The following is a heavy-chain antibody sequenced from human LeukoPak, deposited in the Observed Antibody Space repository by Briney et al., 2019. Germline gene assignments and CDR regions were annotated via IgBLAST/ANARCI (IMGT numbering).Heavy chain of an antibody. D-gene: IGHD3-9*01. CDR1: GFTFTSCA. J-gene: IGHJ5*02. CDR2: IVVGSGNT. V-gene: IGHV1-58*02. CDR3: ARGRYPGGRLRYWVGSGWSDP. Sequence: GASVKVSCKASGFTFTSCAMQWVRQARGQRLEWIGWIVVGSGNTNYAQKFKERVTIPRDMSTSTAYMELSSLRSEDTAVYYCARGRYPGGRLRYWVGSGWSDPWGQGTLVTVSS.